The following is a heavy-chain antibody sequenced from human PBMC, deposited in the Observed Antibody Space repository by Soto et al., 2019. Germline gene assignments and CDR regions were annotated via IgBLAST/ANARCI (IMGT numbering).Heavy chain of an antibody. V-gene: IGHV4-59*01. CDR2: IYYSGNT. J-gene: IGHJ3*02. CDR1: GGSISSYY. D-gene: IGHD2-8*01. CDR3: ARGVFLRHAFDI. Sequence: PSETLSLTCTVSGGSISSYYWSWIRQPPGKGLEWIGYIYYSGNTNYNPSLKSRVTISVDTSKNQFSLKPSSVTAADTAVYYCARGVFLRHAFDIWGQGTMVTVSS.